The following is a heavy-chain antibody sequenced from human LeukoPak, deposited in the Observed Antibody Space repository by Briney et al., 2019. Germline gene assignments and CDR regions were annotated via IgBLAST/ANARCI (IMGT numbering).Heavy chain of an antibody. V-gene: IGHV3-33*01. CDR3: AREIVVPAAIPYYYYGMDV. CDR1: GFTFSSYG. J-gene: IGHJ6*02. D-gene: IGHD2-2*01. Sequence: GRSLRLSCAASGFTFSSYGMHWVRQAPGKGLEWVAVIWYDGSNKYYADSVKGRFTISRDNSKNTLYLQMNSLRAEDTAVYYCAREIVVPAAIPYYYYGMDVWGQGTTVTVSS. CDR2: IWYDGSNK.